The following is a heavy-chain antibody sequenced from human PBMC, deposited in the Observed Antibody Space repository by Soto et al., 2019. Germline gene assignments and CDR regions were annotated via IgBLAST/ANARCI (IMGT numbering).Heavy chain of an antibody. CDR2: ISHDGGAK. J-gene: IGHJ5*02. Sequence: QVQLVESGGGVVQPGRSLRLSCAASGFTFSTTGMQWVRQAPGKGLEWVAMISHDGGAKYYADSVKGRFTISRDTSNNTLYLQMNSLRPEDTAVYHCAKDLYGAGWYNYFDPWGQGTLVTVSS. V-gene: IGHV3-30*18. CDR3: AKDLYGAGWYNYFDP. CDR1: GFTFSTTG. D-gene: IGHD6-19*01.